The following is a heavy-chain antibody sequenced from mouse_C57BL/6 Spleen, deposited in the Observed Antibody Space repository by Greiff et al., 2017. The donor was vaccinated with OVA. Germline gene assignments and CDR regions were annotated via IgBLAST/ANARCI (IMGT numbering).Heavy chain of an antibody. D-gene: IGHD1-1*01. CDR2: ILPGSGST. J-gene: IGHJ3*01. Sequence: QVQLKQSGAELMKPGASVKLSCKATGYTFTGYWIEWVKQRPGHGLEWIGEILPGSGSTNYNEKFKGKATFTADTSSNTAYMQLSSLTTEDSAIYYCARRERDYYYGGSYGWFAYWGQGTLVTVSA. CDR1: GYTFTGYW. CDR3: ARRERDYYYGGSYGWFAY. V-gene: IGHV1-9*01.